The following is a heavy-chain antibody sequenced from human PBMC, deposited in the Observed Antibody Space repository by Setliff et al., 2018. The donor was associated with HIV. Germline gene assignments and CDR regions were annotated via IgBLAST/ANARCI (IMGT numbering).Heavy chain of an antibody. V-gene: IGHV4-59*11. D-gene: IGHD3-10*01. Sequence: PSETLSLTCTVSGGSISSHYWSWIRQPPGKGLEWIGYIYHSGSTNYNPSLKSRVTILVDTSKNQFSLKMRSVTAADTAVYYCAGAGDYGSGNYYDVNWYFDLWGRGTLVTVSS. CDR3: AGAGDYGSGNYYDVNWYFDL. J-gene: IGHJ2*01. CDR1: GGSISSHY. CDR2: IYHSGST.